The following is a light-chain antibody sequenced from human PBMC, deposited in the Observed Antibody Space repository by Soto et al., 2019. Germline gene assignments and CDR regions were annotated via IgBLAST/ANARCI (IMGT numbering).Light chain of an antibody. CDR1: SSDVGGYNY. CDR2: DVS. CDR3: NTYTTSSTYV. J-gene: IGLJ1*01. Sequence: QSVLTQPASVSGSSGRPITISRTGTSSDVGGYNYVSWYQQHPGKAPKVMIYDVSNRPSGVSNRFSGSKSGNTASLTISGLQAEDEADHYCNTYTTSSTYVFGTGT. V-gene: IGLV2-14*01.